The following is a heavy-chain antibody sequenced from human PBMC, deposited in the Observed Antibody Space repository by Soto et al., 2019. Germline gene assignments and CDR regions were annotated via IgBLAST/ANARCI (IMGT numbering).Heavy chain of an antibody. CDR1: GYTFTSYA. D-gene: IGHD3-3*01. CDR2: INAGNGNT. CDR3: ARVPLGRITIFGVVTYFDY. V-gene: IGHV1-3*01. J-gene: IGHJ4*02. Sequence: ASVKVSCKASGYTFTSYAMHWVRQAPGQRLEWMGWINAGNGNTKYSQKFQGRVTITRDTSASTAYMELSSLRSEDTAVYYCARVPLGRITIFGVVTYFDYWGQGTLVTVSS.